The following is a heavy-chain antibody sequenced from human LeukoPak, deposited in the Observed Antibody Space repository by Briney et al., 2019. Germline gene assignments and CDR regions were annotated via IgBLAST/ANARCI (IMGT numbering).Heavy chain of an antibody. CDR2: INHSGST. V-gene: IGHV4-34*01. CDR1: GGSFSGYY. CDR3: ASRVTVAAAKNFDS. D-gene: IGHD2-15*01. Sequence: SETLSLTCAVYGGSFSGYYWSWIRQPPGKGLEWIGEINHSGSTNYNPSLKSRVTISVDTSKNQFSLKLSSVTAADTAVYYCASRVTVAAAKNFDSWGQGTLVTVSS. J-gene: IGHJ4*02.